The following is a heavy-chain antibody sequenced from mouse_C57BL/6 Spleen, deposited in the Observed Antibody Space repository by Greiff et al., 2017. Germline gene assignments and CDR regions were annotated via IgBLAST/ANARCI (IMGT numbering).Heavy chain of an antibody. CDR3: ARGAYYSNYWYFDV. V-gene: IGHV1-39*01. CDR1: GYSFTDYN. CDR2: INPNYGTT. D-gene: IGHD2-5*01. Sequence: EVQLQESGPELVKPGASVKISCKASGYSFTDYNMNWVKQSNGKSLEWIGVINPNYGTTSYNQKFKGKATLTVDQASSSAYMQLHSLTSTDSAVYDCARGAYYSNYWYFDVWGTGTTVTVSS. J-gene: IGHJ1*03.